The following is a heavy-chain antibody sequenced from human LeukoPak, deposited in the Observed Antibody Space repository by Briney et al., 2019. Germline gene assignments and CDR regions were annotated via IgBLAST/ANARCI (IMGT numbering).Heavy chain of an antibody. CDR3: ARDDFSVTELFDY. CDR2: ISNDGSNK. Sequence: GGSLRLSCAASGFTFSTYAMHWVRQAPGKGLEWVTLISNDGSNKYYADSVKGRFTISRDNSKNTLYLQMDSLRAEGTAVYYCARDDFSVTELFDYWGQGTLVTVSS. D-gene: IGHD2-21*02. V-gene: IGHV3-30-3*01. J-gene: IGHJ4*02. CDR1: GFTFSTYA.